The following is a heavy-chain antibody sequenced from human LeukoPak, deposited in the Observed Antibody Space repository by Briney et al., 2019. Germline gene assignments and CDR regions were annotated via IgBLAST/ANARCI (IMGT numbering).Heavy chain of an antibody. D-gene: IGHD2-2*01. J-gene: IGHJ6*02. CDR3: ARVPAKYYYGMDV. V-gene: IGHV3-23*01. CDR2: ISGSGGST. Sequence: GGSLRFSCAASGFTFSSYAMSWVRQAPGKGLEWVSAISGSGGSTYYADSVKGRFTISRDNSKNTLYLQMNSLRAEDTAVYYCARVPAKYYYGMDVWGQGTTVTVSS. CDR1: GFTFSSYA.